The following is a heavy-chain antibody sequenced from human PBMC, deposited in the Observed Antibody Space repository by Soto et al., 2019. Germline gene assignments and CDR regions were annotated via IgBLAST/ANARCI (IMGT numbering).Heavy chain of an antibody. CDR3: ASLSAPSDY. CDR2: LDSFGSTK. V-gene: IGHV3-74*01. D-gene: IGHD3-3*01. CDR1: GFTLSNYW. J-gene: IGHJ4*02. Sequence: GGSLRLSCAASGFTLSNYWLNWVRQAPGKGLVWVSALDSFGSTKNYADSVKGRFTISRDNAKNTLFLQMNSLRAEATAIHYCASLSAPSDYWGQGTLVTVSS.